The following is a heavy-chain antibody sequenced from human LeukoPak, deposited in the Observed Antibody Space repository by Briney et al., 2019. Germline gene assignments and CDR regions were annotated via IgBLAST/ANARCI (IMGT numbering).Heavy chain of an antibody. J-gene: IGHJ4*02. D-gene: IGHD3-22*01. CDR1: GYTFTGYY. CDR3: ASGEYYYDSSGYPDY. V-gene: IGHV1-3*01. CDR2: INAGNGNT. Sequence: ASVKVSCKASGYTFTGYYMHWVRQAPGQRLEWMGWINAGNGNTKYSQKFQGRVTITRDTSASTAYMELSSLRSEDTAVYYCASGEYYYDSSGYPDYWGQGTLVTVSS.